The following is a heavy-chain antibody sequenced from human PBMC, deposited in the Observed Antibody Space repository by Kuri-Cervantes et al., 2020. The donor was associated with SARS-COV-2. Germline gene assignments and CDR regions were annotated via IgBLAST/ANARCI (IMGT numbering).Heavy chain of an antibody. D-gene: IGHD2-15*01. J-gene: IGHJ4*02. V-gene: IGHV3-69-1*01. CDR3: ARELGGGSV. CDR2: ISSSSTI. Sequence: GGSLRLSCAASGFTFSDYYMNWVRQAPGKGLEWVSSISSSSTIYYADSVKGRFTISRDNAKNSLYLQMNSLRAEDTAVYYCARELGGGSVWGQGTLVTVSS. CDR1: GFTFSDYY.